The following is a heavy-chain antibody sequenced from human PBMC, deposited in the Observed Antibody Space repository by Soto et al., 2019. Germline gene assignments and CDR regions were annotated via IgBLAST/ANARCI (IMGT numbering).Heavy chain of an antibody. CDR2: IYYSGST. D-gene: IGHD3-10*01. J-gene: IGHJ5*02. Sequence: QVQLQESGPGLVKPSQTLSLTCTVSGGSISSGGYYWSWIRQHPGKGLEWIGYIYYSGSTYYNPSLKSRVTISVDTSKNQFSLKLSSVTAADTAVYYCARGVSLWFGEFHPNWFDPWGQGTLVTVSS. CDR1: GGSISSGGYY. CDR3: ARGVSLWFGEFHPNWFDP. V-gene: IGHV4-31*03.